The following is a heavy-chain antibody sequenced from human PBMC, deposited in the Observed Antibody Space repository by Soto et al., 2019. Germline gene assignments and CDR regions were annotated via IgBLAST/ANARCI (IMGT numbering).Heavy chain of an antibody. Sequence: ASVKVSCKASGYTFTSYDINWVRQATGQGLEWMGWMNPNSGNTGYAQKFQGRVTMTRNTSISTAYMELSSLRSEDTAVYYCARAVGCSGGSCYGWGAFDIWGQGTMVTVSS. V-gene: IGHV1-8*01. CDR3: ARAVGCSGGSCYGWGAFDI. J-gene: IGHJ3*02. CDR2: MNPNSGNT. CDR1: GYTFTSYD. D-gene: IGHD2-15*01.